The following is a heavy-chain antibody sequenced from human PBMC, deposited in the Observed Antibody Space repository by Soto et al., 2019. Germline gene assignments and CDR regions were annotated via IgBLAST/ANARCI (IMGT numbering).Heavy chain of an antibody. Sequence: PGGSLRLSCAASGFTFSSYGMHWVRQAPGKGLEWVAVIWYDGSNKYYADSVKGRFTISRDNSKNTLYLQMNSLRAEDTAVYYCAREALPRYYDILTGPTRCFDYWGQGTLVTVSS. J-gene: IGHJ4*02. CDR1: GFTFSSYG. V-gene: IGHV3-33*01. D-gene: IGHD3-9*01. CDR2: IWYDGSNK. CDR3: AREALPRYYDILTGPTRCFDY.